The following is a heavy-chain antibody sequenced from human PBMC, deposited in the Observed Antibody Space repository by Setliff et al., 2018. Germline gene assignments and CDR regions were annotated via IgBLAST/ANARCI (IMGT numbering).Heavy chain of an antibody. CDR2: VYYTGTT. Sequence: SETLSLTCTVSGVSITSYNYFWGWIRQPPGKGLEWIGSVYYTGTTSYNPSLKSRLTMSLDTSKSQLSLRLTSVTAADTAIYYCASGYNFWSGYFVVAESYQYWGQGTLVTVSS. CDR1: GVSITSYNYF. J-gene: IGHJ1*01. D-gene: IGHD3-3*01. V-gene: IGHV4-39*07. CDR3: ASGYNFWSGYFVVAESYQY.